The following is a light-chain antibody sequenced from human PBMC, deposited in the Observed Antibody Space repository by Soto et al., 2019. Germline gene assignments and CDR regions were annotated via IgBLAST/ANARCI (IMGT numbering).Light chain of an antibody. CDR3: PQYNEWPLT. CDR2: GAS. V-gene: IGKV3-15*01. CDR1: QSVSTN. Sequence: ETVMTQSPATLSVSPGERATLSCGASQSVSTNLAWYQQKPGQVPRLLIYGASTRASDIPARFSGSGSGTEFPLTISSLQSEDFAVYYCPQYNEWPLTFGGGTKVEIE. J-gene: IGKJ4*01.